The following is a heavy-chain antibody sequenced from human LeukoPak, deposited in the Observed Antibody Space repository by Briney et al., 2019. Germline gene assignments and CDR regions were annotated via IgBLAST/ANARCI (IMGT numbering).Heavy chain of an antibody. D-gene: IGHD3-16*01. CDR3: ARGGYYYYYMDV. J-gene: IGHJ6*03. CDR2: IYHSGST. V-gene: IGHV4-38-2*02. CDR1: GYSISSGYY. Sequence: SETLSLTCTVSGYSISSGYYWGWIRQPPGKGLEWIGSIYHSGSTYYNPSLKSRVTISVDTSKNQFSLKLSSVTAADTAVYYCARGGYYYYYMDVWGKGTTVTVSS.